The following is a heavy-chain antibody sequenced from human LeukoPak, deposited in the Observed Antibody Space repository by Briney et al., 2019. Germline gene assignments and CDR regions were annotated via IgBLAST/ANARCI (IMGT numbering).Heavy chain of an antibody. CDR2: IWYDGSNK. J-gene: IGHJ3*01. CDR1: GFTFSSHW. D-gene: IGHD3-10*01. CDR3: ARAGEGFDL. V-gene: IGHV3-33*08. Sequence: GGSLRLSCAASGFTFSSHWMHWVRQAPGKGLEWVAVIWYDGSNKYYADSVKGRFTISRDNSKNTLNLQMNSLRAEDTAVYYCARAGEGFDLWGQGTMVTVSS.